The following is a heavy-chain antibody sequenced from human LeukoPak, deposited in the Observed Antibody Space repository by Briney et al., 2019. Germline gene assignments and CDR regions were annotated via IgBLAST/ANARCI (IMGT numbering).Heavy chain of an antibody. D-gene: IGHD3-10*01. CDR2: ISGSGGST. CDR1: GITFSNYA. V-gene: IGHV3-23*01. J-gene: IGHJ4*02. Sequence: GGSLRLSCAASGITFSNYAMSWVRQAPGKGLEWVSAISGSGGSTYYADSVKGRFTISRDNSKNTLYLQMNSLRAEDTAVYYCAREGWFGELSANPFYFDYWGQGTLVTVSS. CDR3: AREGWFGELSANPFYFDY.